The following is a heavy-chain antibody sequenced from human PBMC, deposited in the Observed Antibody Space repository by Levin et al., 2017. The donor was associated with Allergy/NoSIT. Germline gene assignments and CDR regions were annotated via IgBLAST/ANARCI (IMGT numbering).Heavy chain of an antibody. CDR1: RYSISSGYY. Sequence: SETLSLTCGVSRYSISSGYYWGWSRQPPGRGLEWIGSIYHSGSTNYNPSLKSRVTISVDTSKNQFSLKLSSVTAADTAVYYCARWYSSTGYFDYWGQGTLVTVSS. CDR3: ARWYSSTGYFDY. V-gene: IGHV4-38-2*01. J-gene: IGHJ4*02. D-gene: IGHD6-13*01. CDR2: IYHSGST.